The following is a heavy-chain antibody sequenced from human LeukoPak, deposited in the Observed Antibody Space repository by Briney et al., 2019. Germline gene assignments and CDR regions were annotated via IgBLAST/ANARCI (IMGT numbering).Heavy chain of an antibody. D-gene: IGHD4-23*01. CDR3: ATSADSPGNS. CDR1: GFTFSSHW. Sequence: PGGSLRPSCTASGFTFSSHWMSWVRQAPGKGLEWVANLNHDGTAKFYVDSVKGRFTISRDNAKNSLYLQMSNLRAEDTAVYYCATSADSPGNSWSQGTLITVSS. CDR2: LNHDGTAK. J-gene: IGHJ4*02. V-gene: IGHV3-7*01.